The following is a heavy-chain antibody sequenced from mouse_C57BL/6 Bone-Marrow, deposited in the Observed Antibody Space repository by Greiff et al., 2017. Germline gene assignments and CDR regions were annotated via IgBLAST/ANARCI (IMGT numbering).Heavy chain of an antibody. CDR3: ARQGTFAY. CDR1: GFTFSSYT. V-gene: IGHV5-9*01. J-gene: IGHJ3*01. CDR2: ISGGGGNT. Sequence: EVQGVESGGGLVKPGGSLKLSCAASGFTFSSYTMSWVRQTPEKRLEWVATISGGGGNTYYPDSVKGRFTISRDNAKNTLYLQMSSLRSEDTALYYCARQGTFAYWGQGTLVTVSA. D-gene: IGHD2-14*01.